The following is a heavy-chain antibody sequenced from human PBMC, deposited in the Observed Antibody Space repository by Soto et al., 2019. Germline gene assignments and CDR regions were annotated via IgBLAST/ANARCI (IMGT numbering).Heavy chain of an antibody. J-gene: IGHJ6*02. D-gene: IGHD6-13*01. CDR1: GFTFSSYW. CDR3: AQSSSWTFYYYYYAMDV. V-gene: IGHV3-7*01. Sequence: AGGSLRLSCAASGFTFSSYWMSWVHQAPGKGLEWVANIKQDGSEKYYVDSVKGRFTISRDNAKNSLYLQMNSLRAEDTAVYYCAQSSSWTFYYYYYAMDVWGQGTTVTVSS. CDR2: IKQDGSEK.